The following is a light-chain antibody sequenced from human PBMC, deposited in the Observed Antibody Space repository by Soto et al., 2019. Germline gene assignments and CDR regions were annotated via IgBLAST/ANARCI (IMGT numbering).Light chain of an antibody. J-gene: IGKJ2*01. CDR1: QSVSSTY. CDR2: GAS. V-gene: IGKV3-20*01. Sequence: EIVLTQSPGTLSLSPGERATLSCRASQSVSSTYLAWYQQKPGQAPRLLIYGASIRATGVPDRLSGSGSGTDFTLTISTLEPEDFAVYYCQQYGSSPYTFGQGTKLEIK. CDR3: QQYGSSPYT.